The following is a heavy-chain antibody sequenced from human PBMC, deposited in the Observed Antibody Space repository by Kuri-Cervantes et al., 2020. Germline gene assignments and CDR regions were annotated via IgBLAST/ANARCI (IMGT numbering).Heavy chain of an antibody. J-gene: IGHJ4*02. V-gene: IGHV4-34*01. Sequence: ESLKISCAVYGGSFSGYYWSWIRQPPGKGLEWIGEINHSGSTNYNPSLKSRVTISVDTSKNQFSLKLSSVTAADTAVYYCARAAYSSSSPFDYWGQGTLVTVSS. CDR3: ARAAYSSSSPFDY. CDR1: GGSFSGYY. CDR2: INHSGST. D-gene: IGHD6-6*01.